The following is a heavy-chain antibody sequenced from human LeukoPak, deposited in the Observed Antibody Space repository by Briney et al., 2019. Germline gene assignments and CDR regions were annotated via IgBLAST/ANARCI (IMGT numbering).Heavy chain of an antibody. Sequence: GGSLRLSCAASGFTFSSYAMSWVRQAPGKGLEWVSAISGSGGSTYYADSVKGRFTISRDNSKNTLYLQMNGLRAEDTAVYYCAKDAVGSYWPTYYFDYWGQGTLVTVSS. D-gene: IGHD1-26*01. J-gene: IGHJ4*02. CDR3: AKDAVGSYWPTYYFDY. CDR2: ISGSGGST. CDR1: GFTFSSYA. V-gene: IGHV3-23*01.